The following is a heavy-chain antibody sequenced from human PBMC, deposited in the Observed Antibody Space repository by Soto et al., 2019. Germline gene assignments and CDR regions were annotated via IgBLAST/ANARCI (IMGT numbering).Heavy chain of an antibody. Sequence: PGGSLRLSCAASGFTFSSSWMPWVRQDPGKGLLWLSRINVDGSPTTYAAYLKGRFTISRDNAKNTMYLQMNNLRAEDTAVYYCARAGYSSGWYEWFDSWGQGT. CDR1: GFTFSSSW. CDR3: ARAGYSSGWYEWFDS. D-gene: IGHD6-19*01. V-gene: IGHV3-74*01. CDR2: INVDGSPT. J-gene: IGHJ5*01.